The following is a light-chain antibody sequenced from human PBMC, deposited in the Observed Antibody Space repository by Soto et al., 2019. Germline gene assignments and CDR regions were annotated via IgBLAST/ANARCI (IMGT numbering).Light chain of an antibody. CDR1: SSKIGNNF. V-gene: IGLV1-51*01. CDR2: DSY. CDR3: GTWDDSLSAWV. J-gene: IGLJ2*01. Sequence: QSVLTQPPSVSAAPGQKVTISCSGSSSKIGNNFVSWYQQLPGKAPKLLIHDSYKRPSGIPDRFSGSKSGTSATLGITGLQTGDEADYYCGTWDDSLSAWVFGGGTKRTVL.